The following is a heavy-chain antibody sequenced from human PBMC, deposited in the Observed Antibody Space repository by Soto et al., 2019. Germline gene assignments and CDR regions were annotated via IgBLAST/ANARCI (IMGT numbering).Heavy chain of an antibody. V-gene: IGHV5-10-1*01. J-gene: IGHJ6*02. D-gene: IGHD2-15*01. CDR2: IDPSDSYP. Sequence: GETLKISCKGSGYGFTSYWISWVRQMPGKGLEWMGRIDPSDSYPNYSPSFQGHVTISANKSVGTAYLQWSSLKASVTAIYYCGRHSGCSGGSCYSVYYFGMDVWGQGTTVTVSS. CDR1: GYGFTSYW. CDR3: GRHSGCSGGSCYSVYYFGMDV.